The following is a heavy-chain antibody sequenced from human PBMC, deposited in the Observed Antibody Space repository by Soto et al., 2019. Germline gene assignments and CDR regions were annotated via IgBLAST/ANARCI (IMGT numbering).Heavy chain of an antibody. J-gene: IGHJ4*02. D-gene: IGHD3-16*01. V-gene: IGHV3-30*18. Sequence: QVQLVESGGGVVQPGRSLRLSCAASGFTFSSYGMHWVRQAPGKGLEWVAVISYDGSKKNYADPVKGRFTISRDNSKNTLYLQMNSLRAEDTAVYYCAKDGLMITFGGVTHWGQGTLVTVSS. CDR2: ISYDGSKK. CDR1: GFTFSSYG. CDR3: AKDGLMITFGGVTH.